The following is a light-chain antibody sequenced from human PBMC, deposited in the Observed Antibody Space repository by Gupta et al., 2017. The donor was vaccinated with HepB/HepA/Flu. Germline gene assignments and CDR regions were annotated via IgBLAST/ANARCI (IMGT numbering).Light chain of an antibody. CDR3: MQSLQRPPIT. V-gene: IGKV2D-29*01. CDR1: QSLLHTDGNTY. CDR2: ELS. J-gene: IGKJ5*01. Sequence: DILMTQTPLSLSVTPGQPASLSCKASQSLLHTDGNTYLYWYLQKPGQPPQLLIFELSNRFSGVLDRFSGSGAYTEFTLKISRVEAEDVGVYYCMQSLQRPPITFGPGTRLEIK.